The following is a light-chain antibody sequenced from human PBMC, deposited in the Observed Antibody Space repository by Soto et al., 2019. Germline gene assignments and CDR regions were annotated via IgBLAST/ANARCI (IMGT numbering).Light chain of an antibody. CDR3: QQRNDWGF. V-gene: IGKV3-11*01. J-gene: IGKJ4*01. Sequence: EVVLTQYPATLSLSPGERATLSCRASQSVGAQFAWYQQKPGQSPRLLIYGASNRASGISARFSGSGSGTDFTLTIASLEPEDSAVYYCQQRNDWGFFGGGTRVEIK. CDR2: GAS. CDR1: QSVGAQ.